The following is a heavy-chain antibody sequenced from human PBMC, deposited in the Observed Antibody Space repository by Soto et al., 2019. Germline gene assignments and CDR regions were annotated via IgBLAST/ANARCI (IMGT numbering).Heavy chain of an antibody. V-gene: IGHV3-30-3*01. Sequence: GGSLRLSCAASGFTFSSYAMHWVRQAPGKGLEWVAVISYDGSNKYYADSVKGRFTISRDNSKNTLYLQMNSLRAEDTAVYYCARDPEDTGGVVATIFPVDYWGQGTLVTVSS. CDR3: ARDPEDTGGVVATIFPVDY. CDR1: GFTFSSYA. CDR2: ISYDGSNK. D-gene: IGHD5-12*01. J-gene: IGHJ4*02.